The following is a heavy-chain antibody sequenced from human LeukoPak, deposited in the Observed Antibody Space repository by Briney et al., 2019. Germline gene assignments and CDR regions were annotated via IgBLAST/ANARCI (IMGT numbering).Heavy chain of an antibody. D-gene: IGHD5-18*01. V-gene: IGHV3-23*01. CDR3: AKGSTAGYYFDY. CDR2: ISGSGDVT. CDR1: GLSFSSYA. J-gene: IGHJ4*02. Sequence: GGSLSPSRAASGLSFSSYAIGWASQPPGKGREWVSVISGSGDVTYYADSVKGRFTISRDNSKNTLYLQMNSLRAEDTAVFYCAKGSTAGYYFDYWGQGTLVTVSS.